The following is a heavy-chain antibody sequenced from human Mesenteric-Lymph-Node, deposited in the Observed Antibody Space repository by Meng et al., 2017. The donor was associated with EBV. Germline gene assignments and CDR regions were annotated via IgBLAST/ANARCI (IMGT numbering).Heavy chain of an antibody. V-gene: IGHV4-39*01. CDR1: GGSIRSRSPY. CDR3: ARHIPHLDYFDY. J-gene: IGHJ4*02. Sequence: LQLEELGPGLVKPSGTPSLPCTVSGGSIRSRSPYWGWIRQPPGKGLEWIGSMFYSGNTYYNSSLKSRVSISVDTSRDQFALKLSSVTAADTAVYYCARHIPHLDYFDYWGQGALVTVSS. D-gene: IGHD2-21*01. CDR2: MFYSGNT.